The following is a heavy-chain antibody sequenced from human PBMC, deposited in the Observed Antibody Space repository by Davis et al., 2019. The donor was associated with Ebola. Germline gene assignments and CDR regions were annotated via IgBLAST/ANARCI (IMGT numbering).Heavy chain of an antibody. CDR1: GFTFSSNW. CDR3: VRTTYGAPEY. D-gene: IGHD4-17*01. V-gene: IGHV3-74*01. J-gene: IGHJ4*02. CDR2: ISSDGGIT. Sequence: PGGSLRLSCAASGFTFSSNWMHRVRQAPGKGLVYVSRISSDGGITSYADSVKGQFTISRDNAKSTLYLQMNSLTAEDTAVYYCVRTTYGAPEYWGQGTLVTVSS.